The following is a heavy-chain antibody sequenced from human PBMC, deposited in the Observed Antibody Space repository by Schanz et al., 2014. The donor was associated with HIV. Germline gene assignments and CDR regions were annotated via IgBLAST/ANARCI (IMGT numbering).Heavy chain of an antibody. CDR3: ARVANWDYYGMDV. Sequence: QVQLVESGGGVVQPGRSLRLSCTASGFTFSSYAIHWVRQAPGKGLEWVAIISYDGSIKKFADSVKGRFTISRDNSKNTLFLQMNSLRGEDTAVYYCARVANWDYYGMDVWGRGTTVTVSS. D-gene: IGHD3-16*01. J-gene: IGHJ6*02. CDR2: ISYDGSIK. V-gene: IGHV3-30-3*01. CDR1: GFTFSSYA.